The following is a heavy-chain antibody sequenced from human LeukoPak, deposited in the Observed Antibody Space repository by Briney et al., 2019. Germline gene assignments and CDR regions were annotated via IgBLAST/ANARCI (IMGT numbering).Heavy chain of an antibody. CDR3: ARGPGLGVPYYYYYMDV. CDR1: GGSISSSNYY. V-gene: IGHV4-39*01. Sequence: SETLSLTCTVSGGSISSSNYYWGWIRQPPGKGLEWIGSIYYGGSTYYNPSLKSRVTISVDTSKNQFSLRLSPVTAADTAVYYCARGPGLGVPYYYYYMDVWGKGTTVTVSS. D-gene: IGHD3-16*01. CDR2: IYYGGST. J-gene: IGHJ6*03.